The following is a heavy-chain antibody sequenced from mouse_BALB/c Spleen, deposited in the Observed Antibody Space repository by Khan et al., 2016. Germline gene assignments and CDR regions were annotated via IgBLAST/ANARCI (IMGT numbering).Heavy chain of an antibody. CDR1: GFSLTVYG. Sequence: QVQLKESGPGLVQPSQSLSITCTVSGFSLTVYGVHWVRQSPGKGLEWLGVIWSGGNTDYNAAFISRLSINKDNSKSQVFFKMNSLQVNDTAIYYWARSGPDWCFDVWGAGTTVTVSS. CDR3: ARSGPDWCFDV. CDR2: IWSGGNT. J-gene: IGHJ1*01. V-gene: IGHV2-2*02.